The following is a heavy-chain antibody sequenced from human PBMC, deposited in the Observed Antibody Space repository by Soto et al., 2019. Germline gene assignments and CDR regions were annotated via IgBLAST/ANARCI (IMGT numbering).Heavy chain of an antibody. J-gene: IGHJ5*02. CDR2: MNPNSGNT. CDR3: ARGLDVVVPAAMEFDP. CDR1: GYTFTSYD. Sequence: EASVKVSCKASGYTFTSYDINWVRQAAGQGLEWMGWMNPNSGNTGYAQKFQGRVTMTRNTSISTAYMELSSLRSEDTAVYYCARGLDVVVPAAMEFDPWGQGTLVTVSS. V-gene: IGHV1-8*01. D-gene: IGHD2-2*01.